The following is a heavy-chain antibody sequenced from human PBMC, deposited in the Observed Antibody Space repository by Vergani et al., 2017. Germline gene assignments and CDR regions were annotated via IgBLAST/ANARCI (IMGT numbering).Heavy chain of an antibody. D-gene: IGHD3-9*01. J-gene: IGHJ5*02. CDR3: TTDLTPNWFDP. CDR1: GFTFSSYG. V-gene: IGHV3-33*01. Sequence: QVQLVESGGGVVQPGRSLRLSCAASGFTFSSYGMHWVRQAPGKGLEWVAVIWYDGSNKYYADSVKGRFTISRDNSKNTLYLQMNSLKTEDTAVYYCTTDLTPNWFDPWGQGTLVTVSS. CDR2: IWYDGSNK.